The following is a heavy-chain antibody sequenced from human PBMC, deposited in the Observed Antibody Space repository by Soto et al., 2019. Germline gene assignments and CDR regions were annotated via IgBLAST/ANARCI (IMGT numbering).Heavy chain of an antibody. Sequence: QVQLVESGGGVVQPGRSLRLSCAASGFTFSSYGMHWVRQAPGKGLEWVAVISYDGSNKYYADSVKGRFTISRDNSKNTLYLQMNSLRAEDTAVYYCAKSPGRSSSWYGGMDVWGQGTTVTVSS. CDR2: ISYDGSNK. J-gene: IGHJ6*02. V-gene: IGHV3-30*18. CDR3: AKSPGRSSSWYGGMDV. D-gene: IGHD6-13*01. CDR1: GFTFSSYG.